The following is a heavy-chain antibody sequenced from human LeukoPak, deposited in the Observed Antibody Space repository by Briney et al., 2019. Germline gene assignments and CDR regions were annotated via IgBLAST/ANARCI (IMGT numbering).Heavy chain of an antibody. CDR1: GGSIRTNY. CDR3: ARHGQDTGKFYAHFED. D-gene: IGHD1-26*01. Sequence: VKPSETLSLTCNVSGGSIRTNYWSWIRQTPGKGLEWIAYINYSGNTNNNPSLKSRVTISVDTSKSQFSLKLSSVTAADTAVYYCARHGQDTGKFYAHFEDWGQGILVTVSS. CDR2: INYSGNT. J-gene: IGHJ1*01. V-gene: IGHV4-59*08.